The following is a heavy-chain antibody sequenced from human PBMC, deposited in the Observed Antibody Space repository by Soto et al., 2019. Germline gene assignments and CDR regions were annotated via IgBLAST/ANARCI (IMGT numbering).Heavy chain of an antibody. CDR2: IWYDGSNK. V-gene: IGHV3-33*01. CDR3: ARERITIFGVDLYYYYYYGMDV. Sequence: PWLSLRLSCAASGFTFSSYGMHWFRQAPGKGLEWVAVIWYDGSNKYYADSVKGRFTISRDNSKNTLYLQMNSLRAEDTAVYYCARERITIFGVDLYYYYYYGMDVWGQGTTVTVSS. CDR1: GFTFSSYG. D-gene: IGHD3-3*01. J-gene: IGHJ6*02.